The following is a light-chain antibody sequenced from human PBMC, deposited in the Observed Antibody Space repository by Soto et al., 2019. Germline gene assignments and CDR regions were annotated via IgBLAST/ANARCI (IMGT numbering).Light chain of an antibody. CDR2: EVS. V-gene: IGLV2-14*01. Sequence: QSVLTQPASVSGSPGQSITISCTGTSSDVGAYNYVSWYQQHPGKVPKLMIYEVSNRPSGVSNRFSGSKFGNTASLTISGLQAEDEADYYCSSYTSSSTYVFGTGTKVIVL. J-gene: IGLJ1*01. CDR1: SSDVGAYNY. CDR3: SSYTSSSTYV.